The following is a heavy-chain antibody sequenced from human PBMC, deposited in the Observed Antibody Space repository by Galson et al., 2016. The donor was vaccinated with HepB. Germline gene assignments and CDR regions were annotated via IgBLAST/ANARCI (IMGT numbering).Heavy chain of an antibody. CDR3: AREIRNCSGTNCYGSFGY. J-gene: IGHJ4*02. CDR1: GDSISSGGYF. CDR2: IHNGGDT. V-gene: IGHV4-31*11. D-gene: IGHD2-2*01. Sequence: TLSLTCAVFGDSISSGGYFWTWIRQHPGKGPEWIRYIHNGGDTYYNPSLKSRVMISVDTSKNLISLKLSSMTAADTAVYYCAREIRNCSGTNCYGSFGYWGQGILVTVSS.